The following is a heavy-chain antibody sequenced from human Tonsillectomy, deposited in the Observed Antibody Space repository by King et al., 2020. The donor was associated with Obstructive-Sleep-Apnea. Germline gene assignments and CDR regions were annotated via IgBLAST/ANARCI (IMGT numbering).Heavy chain of an antibody. D-gene: IGHD6-13*01. J-gene: IGHJ5*02. CDR3: ARLVSSSWYWFDP. V-gene: IGHV4-39*07. CDR2: IYYSGST. CDR1: GGSISSSSYY. Sequence: QLQESGPGLVKPSETLSLTCTVSGGSISSSSYYWGWIRQPPGKGLEWIGSIYYSGSTYYNPSLKSRVTISVDTSKNQFSLKLSSVTAADTAVYYCARLVSSSWYWFDPWGQGTLVTVSS.